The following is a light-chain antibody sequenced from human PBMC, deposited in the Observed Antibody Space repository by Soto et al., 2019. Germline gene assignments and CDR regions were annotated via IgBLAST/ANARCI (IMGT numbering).Light chain of an antibody. CDR2: GNS. CDR1: SSNIGAGYD. CDR3: QSYDSSLSGSHVV. J-gene: IGLJ2*01. Sequence: QSVLTQPPSVSGAPGQRVTISCTGSSSNIGAGYDVHWYQQLPGTAPKLLIYGNSNRPSGVPDRLSGSKSGTSASLAITGLQAEDEADYYCQSYDSSLSGSHVVFGGGTQLTVL. V-gene: IGLV1-40*01.